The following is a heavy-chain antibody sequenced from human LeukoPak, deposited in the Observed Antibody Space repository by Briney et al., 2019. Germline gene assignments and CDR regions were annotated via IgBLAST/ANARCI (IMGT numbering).Heavy chain of an antibody. V-gene: IGHV3-11*04. D-gene: IGHD3-10*01. CDR3: ARADSTDGFDI. CDR1: GFTFSDHY. Sequence: VGSLRLSCAASGFTFSDHYMTWIRQAPGKGLEWVSYIGSSGTTVYYADSVKGRFTICRDNANSSLYLEMSSLRADDSALYYCARADSTDGFDIWGQGTLVTVSS. CDR2: IGSSGTTV. J-gene: IGHJ4*02.